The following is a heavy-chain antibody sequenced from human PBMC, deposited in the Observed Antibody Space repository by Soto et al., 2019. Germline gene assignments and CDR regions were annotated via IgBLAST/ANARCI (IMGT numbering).Heavy chain of an antibody. V-gene: IGHV3-23*01. CDR3: ASNTRYDPPDY. Sequence: EVQLLESGGGLVQPGGSLRLSCAASGFTFSSYAMSWVRQAPGKGLALFSGISVSGGSTYYADSVKGRFTISRDKSKNTLYLQRNSLRAEDTAVYYCASNTRYDPPDYWGQGTLVTVSS. J-gene: IGHJ4*02. CDR2: ISVSGGST. D-gene: IGHD3-16*01. CDR1: GFTFSSYA.